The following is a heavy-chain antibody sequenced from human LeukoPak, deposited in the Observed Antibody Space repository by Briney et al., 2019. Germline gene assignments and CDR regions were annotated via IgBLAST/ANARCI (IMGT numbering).Heavy chain of an antibody. Sequence: GGSLRLSCATSGFTFSNAWMSWVRQAPGKGLEWIGRIKSKTDGETTNYAEPVRGRFTISRDDSKSAVYLQMNSLKIEDTAVYYCTTDLGTYYHGSQRLIPIDYWGQGTLVTVSS. J-gene: IGHJ4*02. D-gene: IGHD3-10*01. CDR2: IKSKTDGETT. V-gene: IGHV3-15*01. CDR1: GFTFSNAW. CDR3: TTDLGTYYHGSQRLIPIDY.